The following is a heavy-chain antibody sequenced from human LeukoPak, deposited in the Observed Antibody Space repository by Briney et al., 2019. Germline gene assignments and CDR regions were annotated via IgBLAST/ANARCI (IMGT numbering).Heavy chain of an antibody. V-gene: IGHV3-74*01. Sequence: QPGGSLRLSCAASGFTFSSYWMHWVRQAPGKGLVWVSRINSDGSSTSYADSVKGRFTISRDNAKNTLYLQMNSLRAEDTAVYYCARVASGYFYDSSGWTNYYYMDVWGKGTTVTVSS. J-gene: IGHJ6*03. CDR2: INSDGSST. CDR1: GFTFSSYW. D-gene: IGHD3-22*01. CDR3: ARVASGYFYDSSGWTNYYYMDV.